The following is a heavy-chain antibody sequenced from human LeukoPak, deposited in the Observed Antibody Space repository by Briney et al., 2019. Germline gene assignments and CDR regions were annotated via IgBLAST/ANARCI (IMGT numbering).Heavy chain of an antibody. CDR2: IYPYTGAT. J-gene: IGHJ4*02. Sequence: ASVKVSCKASGYTFSGTGWYLYWLRQAPGQGLECMGWIYPYTGATHYAQKFQRRVAMTRDTSISTAYMELSRLRPDDTAVYYCARDGPAQMVDFDYWGQGTLVTVSS. CDR3: ARDGPAQMVDFDY. CDR1: GYTFSGTGWY. D-gene: IGHD3-10*01. V-gene: IGHV1-2*02.